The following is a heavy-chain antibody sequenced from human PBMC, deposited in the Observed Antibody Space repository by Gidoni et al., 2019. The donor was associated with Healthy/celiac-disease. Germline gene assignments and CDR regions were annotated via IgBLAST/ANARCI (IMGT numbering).Heavy chain of an antibody. Sequence: EVQLVESGGGLVQPGRSLRLYCAASGFTFDDYAMHWVRQAPGKGLEWVSGISWNSGSLGDADSVKGRFTISRDNAKNSLYLQMNSLRAEDTALYYCAKGYCSSTSCFFDYWGQGTLVTVSS. CDR3: AKGYCSSTSCFFDY. V-gene: IGHV3-9*01. CDR2: ISWNSGSL. J-gene: IGHJ4*02. D-gene: IGHD2-2*01. CDR1: GFTFDDYA.